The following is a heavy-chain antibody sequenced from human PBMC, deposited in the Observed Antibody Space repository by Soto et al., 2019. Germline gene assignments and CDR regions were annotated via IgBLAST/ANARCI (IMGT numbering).Heavy chain of an antibody. Sequence: QVQLMESGGGVVQPGRSLRLSCAASGITFSRYALHWVRQAPGKGLEWVAVISYDGSDKNFADSVKGRFTISRDNSKNTLYLQMNRLRTEATAVYYCAKTPASHPGFYYYLDVWGKGTTVTVSS. CDR2: ISYDGSDK. J-gene: IGHJ6*03. CDR3: AKTPASHPGFYYYLDV. CDR1: GITFSRYA. V-gene: IGHV3-30*18. D-gene: IGHD2-15*01.